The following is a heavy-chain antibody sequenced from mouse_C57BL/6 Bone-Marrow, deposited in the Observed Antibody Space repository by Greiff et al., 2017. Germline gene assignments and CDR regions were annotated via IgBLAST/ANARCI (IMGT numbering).Heavy chain of an antibody. D-gene: IGHD1-1*01. CDR3: ARSAGSSYTWFAY. Sequence: EVKLVESGGGLVQPGGSLKLSCAASGFTFSDYYMYWVRQTPGKRLEWVAYISNGGGSTYYPDTVKGRFTLSRDNAKNTLYLQMSRLKSEDTAMYYCARSAGSSYTWFAYWGQGTLVTVSA. CDR2: ISNGGGST. V-gene: IGHV5-12*01. J-gene: IGHJ3*01. CDR1: GFTFSDYY.